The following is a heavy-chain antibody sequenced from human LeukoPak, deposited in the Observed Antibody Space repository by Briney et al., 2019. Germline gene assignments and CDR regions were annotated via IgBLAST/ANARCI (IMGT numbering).Heavy chain of an antibody. Sequence: GGSLRLSCVASGFTFSSYWMSWVRQAPEKGLEWVSAISGSGGSTYYADSVKGRFTISRDNSKNTLYLQMNSLRAEDTAVYYCANYRIVGATSGGYWGQGTLVTVSS. V-gene: IGHV3-23*01. CDR1: GFTFSSYW. CDR3: ANYRIVGATSGGY. CDR2: ISGSGGST. J-gene: IGHJ4*02. D-gene: IGHD1-26*01.